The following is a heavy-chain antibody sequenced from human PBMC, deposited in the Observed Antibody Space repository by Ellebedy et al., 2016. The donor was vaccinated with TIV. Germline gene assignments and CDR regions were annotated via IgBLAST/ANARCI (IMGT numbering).Heavy chain of an antibody. D-gene: IGHD2-15*01. J-gene: IGHJ4*02. CDR3: ARDSWGGSFLVANYFDS. Sequence: GESLKISXAASGFAFSRRAMHWVRQTPGKGLEWVATISYHGRNKFYADAVKGRFSISRDNSMNTLYLQANSLRAEDTAVYYCARDSWGGSFLVANYFDSWGQGTLVSVSS. CDR2: ISYHGRNK. CDR1: GFAFSRRA. V-gene: IGHV3-30*04.